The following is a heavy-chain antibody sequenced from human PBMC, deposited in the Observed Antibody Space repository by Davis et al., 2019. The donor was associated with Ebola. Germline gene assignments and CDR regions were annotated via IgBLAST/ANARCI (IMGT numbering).Heavy chain of an antibody. CDR2: ISWNGDYK. D-gene: IGHD2-21*02. CDR3: ARDADTTAFYWYFDL. Sequence: SLKISCVVNGFSFDDHAMHWVRQAPGKGLEWVSHISWNGDYKRYADSVKGRFTISRDKSKNTVYLQMNSLRPEDTAVYYCARDADTTAFYWYFDLWGRGTLVTVSS. CDR1: GFSFDDHA. J-gene: IGHJ2*01. V-gene: IGHV3-9*01.